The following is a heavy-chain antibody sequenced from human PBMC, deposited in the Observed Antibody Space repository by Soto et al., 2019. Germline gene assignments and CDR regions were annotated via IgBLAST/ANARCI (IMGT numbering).Heavy chain of an antibody. CDR2: INHSGST. Sequence: SETLSLTCAVYGGSFSGYYWSWIRQPPGKGLEWIGEINHSGSTNYNPSLKSRVTISVDTSKNQFSLKLSSVTAADTAVYYCARTPPRFWSGYYPNWFDPWGQGTLVTVSS. CDR3: ARTPPRFWSGYYPNWFDP. D-gene: IGHD3-3*01. CDR1: GGSFSGYY. J-gene: IGHJ5*02. V-gene: IGHV4-34*01.